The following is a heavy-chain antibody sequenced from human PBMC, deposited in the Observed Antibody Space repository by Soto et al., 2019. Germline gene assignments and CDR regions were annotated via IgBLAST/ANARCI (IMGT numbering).Heavy chain of an antibody. CDR1: GYTFTNFG. CDR3: TRDPTTGYLQFDS. CDR2: INANNDKT. Sequence: QVQLVQSGAEVKKPGASVKVSCRASGYTFTNFGISWVRQAPGQGLEWMGWINANNDKTNYGQALQGRVTMTTDTSTSTAYMELRNLRSDDTAVYYCTRDPTTGYLQFDSWGQGTLVTVSS. V-gene: IGHV1-18*01. J-gene: IGHJ4*02. D-gene: IGHD3-9*01.